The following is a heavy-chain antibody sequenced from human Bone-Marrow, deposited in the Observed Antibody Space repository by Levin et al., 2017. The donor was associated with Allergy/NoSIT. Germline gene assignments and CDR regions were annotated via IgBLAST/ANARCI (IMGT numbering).Heavy chain of an antibody. CDR2: ISYDGTNK. J-gene: IGHJ4*02. V-gene: IGHV3-30-3*01. CDR1: GFTFSNYA. D-gene: IGHD3-3*01. CDR3: TRSKSGSLDY. Sequence: GGSLRLSCEAYGFTFSNYAMHWVRQAPGKGLEWVAVISYDGTNKYYADSVKGRFTISRDNSKNTLDLQMNSLRSEDTAVYYCTRSKSGSLDYWGQGTLVTVSS.